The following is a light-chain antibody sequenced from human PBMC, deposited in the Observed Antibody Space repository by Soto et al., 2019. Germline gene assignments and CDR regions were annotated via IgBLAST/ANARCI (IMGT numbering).Light chain of an antibody. V-gene: IGKV1-9*01. CDR2: AAS. Sequence: DIQLTQSPSFLSASGGDRVTITCRASQGISSYLAWYQQKPGKAPKLLIYAASTLQSGVPSRFSGSGSGTEFTLTISSLQPEDSATYYCQQLNSYPRVTFGGGTKVEIK. CDR1: QGISSY. CDR3: QQLNSYPRVT. J-gene: IGKJ4*01.